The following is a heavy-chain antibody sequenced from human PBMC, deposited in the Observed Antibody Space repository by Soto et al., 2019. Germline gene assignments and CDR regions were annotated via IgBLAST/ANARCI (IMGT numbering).Heavy chain of an antibody. CDR3: ARDYYKYYDSSGYYRSPAY. Sequence: GESLKISCAGSGFTFSSVAMTWVRQAPGKGLEWVSSISGSGDSTYYADSVKGRFTISRDNSRNTLFLQMNSLRAEDTAVYYCARDYYKYYDSSGYYRSPAYWGQGTLVTVSS. V-gene: IGHV3-23*01. J-gene: IGHJ4*02. CDR1: GFTFSSVA. CDR2: ISGSGDST. D-gene: IGHD3-22*01.